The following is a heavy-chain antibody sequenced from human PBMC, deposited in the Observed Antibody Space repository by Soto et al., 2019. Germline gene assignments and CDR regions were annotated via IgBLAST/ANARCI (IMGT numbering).Heavy chain of an antibody. CDR1: GLSITDSEMG. J-gene: IGHJ5*02. CDR3: ARRHLAVAVSPWFDP. D-gene: IGHD6-19*01. Sequence: QVTLKESGPVLVKPTETLTLRCTVSGLSITDSEMGVSWIRQPPGQPREWLAHIDSSGEKSYRTFLKSRLASSKDTSKSQIVLTMTNIDTADTATYYCARRHLAVAVSPWFDPWGQGIPVTVSS. V-gene: IGHV2-26*01. CDR2: IDSSGEK.